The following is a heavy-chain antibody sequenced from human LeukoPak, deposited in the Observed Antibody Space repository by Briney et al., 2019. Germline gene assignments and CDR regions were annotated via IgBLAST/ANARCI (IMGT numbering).Heavy chain of an antibody. CDR1: GFTFSSHE. CDR2: IGGTGTPI. V-gene: IGHV3-48*03. J-gene: IGHJ4*02. D-gene: IGHD3-10*01. CDR3: ARSLYGSRI. Sequence: GGSLRLSCVASGFTFSSHEILWFRQAPGKRLEWLSYIGGTGTPIYYADSVKGRFTISRDNARHSVFLQMISLRAEDTAVYYCARSLYGSRIWGPGSLVTVSS.